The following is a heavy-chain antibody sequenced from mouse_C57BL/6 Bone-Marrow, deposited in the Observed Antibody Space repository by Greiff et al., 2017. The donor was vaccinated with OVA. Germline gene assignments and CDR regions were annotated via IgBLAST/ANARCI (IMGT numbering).Heavy chain of an antibody. CDR2: IYWDDDK. CDR3: ALRGSFATIGVSALDY. D-gene: IGHD2-14*01. CDR1: GFSLNTSNMG. Sequence: QVQLKESGPGILQSSQTLSLTCSFSGFSLNTSNMGVSWIRQPSGKGLEWLAHIYWDDDKRYNPSLKSRLTISKHTSRNQVFLKITTVDTADTATHTCALRGSFATIGVSALDYSGQGTSVSVSS. V-gene: IGHV8-12*01. J-gene: IGHJ4*01.